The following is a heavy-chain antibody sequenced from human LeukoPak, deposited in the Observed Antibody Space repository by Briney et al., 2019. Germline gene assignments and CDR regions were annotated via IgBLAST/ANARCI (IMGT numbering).Heavy chain of an antibody. CDR3: ARDKIVGATHFDS. D-gene: IGHD1-26*01. V-gene: IGHV3-21*01. Sequence: GGSLRLSCAASGFTFSSYSMNWVRQAPGKGLEWVSSISTSSSYIHYADSVKGRFTISRDNAKNSLYLQMNSLRAEDTAVYYCARDKIVGATHFDSWGQGTLVTVSS. CDR2: ISTSSSYI. CDR1: GFTFSSYS. J-gene: IGHJ4*02.